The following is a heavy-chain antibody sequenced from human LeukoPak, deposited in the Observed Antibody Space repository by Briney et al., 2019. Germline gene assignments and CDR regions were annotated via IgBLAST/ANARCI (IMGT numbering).Heavy chain of an antibody. Sequence: GGSLRLSCTASGFTFGDYAMSWFRQAPGKGLEWVGFVRSKAYGGTTEYAASVKGRFTISRDGSKSIAYLQMNSLKTEDTAVYYCTRAGTKGYCSGGSCPYYFDYWGQGTLVTVSS. CDR2: VRSKAYGGTT. CDR1: GFTFGDYA. V-gene: IGHV3-49*01. J-gene: IGHJ4*02. CDR3: TRAGTKGYCSGGSCPYYFDY. D-gene: IGHD2-15*01.